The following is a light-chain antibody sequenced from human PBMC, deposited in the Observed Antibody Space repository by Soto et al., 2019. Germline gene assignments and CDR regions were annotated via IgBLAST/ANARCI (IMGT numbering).Light chain of an antibody. CDR1: STDIGYHTY. J-gene: IGLJ1*01. V-gene: IGLV2-14*01. CDR3: GSYRSSSPYV. CDR2: EVS. Sequence: QSALTQPASVSGSPGQSITISCTGTSTDIGYHTYVSWYQQHTGKAPKLIIYEVSNRPSGVSNRFSGSKSGNTASLTVSGLQAEDEADYYCGSYRSSSPYVFGTGTKLTVL.